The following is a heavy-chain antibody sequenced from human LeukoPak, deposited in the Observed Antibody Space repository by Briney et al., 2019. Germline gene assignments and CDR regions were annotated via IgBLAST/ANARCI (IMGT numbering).Heavy chain of an antibody. V-gene: IGHV4-38-2*01. D-gene: IGHD6-13*01. J-gene: IGHJ3*02. CDR1: GSSISSTYY. CDR2: FYNSGST. CDR3: ARSNTRTVSRGSSRRRANAFDI. Sequence: SETLSLTCAVSGSSISSTYYWGWIRQPPGKGLEWIGSFYNSGSTYYNPSLRSRVTISVDTSKNQFPLRLRSVTAADTAVYYCARSNTRTVSRGSSRRRANAFDIWGQGTMVTVSS.